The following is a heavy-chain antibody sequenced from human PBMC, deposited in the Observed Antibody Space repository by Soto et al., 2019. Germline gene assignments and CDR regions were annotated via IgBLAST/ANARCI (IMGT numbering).Heavy chain of an antibody. V-gene: IGHV1-69*15. Sequence: QVQLVQSGAEVKKPGSSVKVSCKASGGTFSNYAITWVRQAPGQGLEWLGRIIPIFGTANYAQKFQGRVTITADESTTTAYIAMRRLRSDDTAVYYCAKDGGREGYFGNWFDPWGQGTLVPVSS. CDR2: IIPIFGTA. CDR3: AKDGGREGYFGNWFDP. J-gene: IGHJ5*02. D-gene: IGHD2-15*01. CDR1: GGTFSNYA.